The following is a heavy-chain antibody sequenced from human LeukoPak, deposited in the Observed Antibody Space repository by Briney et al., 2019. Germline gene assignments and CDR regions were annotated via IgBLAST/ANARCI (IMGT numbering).Heavy chain of an antibody. CDR1: GFTFSSYW. D-gene: IGHD6-13*01. Sequence: GGSLRLSCAASGFTFSSYWMHWVRQAPGKGLVWVSRINSDGSSTSYADSVKGRFTISRDNAKNTLYLQMSSLRAEDTAVYYCARWIAAAGYYFDYWGQGTLVTVSS. J-gene: IGHJ4*02. CDR2: INSDGSST. CDR3: ARWIAAAGYYFDY. V-gene: IGHV3-74*01.